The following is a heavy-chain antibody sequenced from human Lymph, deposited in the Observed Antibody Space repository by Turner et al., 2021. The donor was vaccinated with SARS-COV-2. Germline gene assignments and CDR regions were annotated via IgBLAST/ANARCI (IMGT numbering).Heavy chain of an antibody. V-gene: IGHV3-33*01. J-gene: IGHJ4*02. CDR3: ARQLWLRGTFDY. Sequence: QVQPVEPAGGVVQPARSLRPSCAASGCTFSSYGMHWVRQAPGKGLEWVAAIWYDGSNKYYADSVKGRFTISRDNSKNTLYLQMNSLRAEDTAVYYCARQLWLRGTFDYWGQGTLVTVSS. CDR1: GCTFSSYG. D-gene: IGHD5-18*01. CDR2: IWYDGSNK.